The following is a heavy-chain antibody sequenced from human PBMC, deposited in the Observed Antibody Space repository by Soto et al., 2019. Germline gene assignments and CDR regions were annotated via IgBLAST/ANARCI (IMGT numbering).Heavy chain of an antibody. J-gene: IGHJ4*02. CDR2: IFYSGGT. Sequence: KTSETLSLTCTVSGDSISTYYWSWIRQPPGKGLQWIGYIFYSGGTAYNPSLESRVTISLDMSKKQFSLKLNSMTAADTAVYYCARVQLVHKVIDYWGQGTQVTVS. D-gene: IGHD1-1*01. CDR1: GDSISTYY. V-gene: IGHV4-59*01. CDR3: ARVQLVHKVIDY.